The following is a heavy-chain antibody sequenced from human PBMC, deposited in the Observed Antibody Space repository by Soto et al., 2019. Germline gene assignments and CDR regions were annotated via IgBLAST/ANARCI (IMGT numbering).Heavy chain of an antibody. CDR3: ASYYYDSSGYYFYQFDY. V-gene: IGHV1-69*13. Sequence: ASVKVSCKASGGTFSSYAISWVRQAPGQGLEWMGGIIPIFGTANYAQKFQGRVTITADESTSTAYMELSSLRSEDTAVYYCASYYYDSSGYYFYQFDYWGQGTLVTVSS. D-gene: IGHD3-22*01. CDR1: GGTFSSYA. CDR2: IIPIFGTA. J-gene: IGHJ4*02.